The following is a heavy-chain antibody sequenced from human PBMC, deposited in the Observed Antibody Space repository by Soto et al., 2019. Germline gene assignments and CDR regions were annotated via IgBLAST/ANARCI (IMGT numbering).Heavy chain of an antibody. J-gene: IGHJ3*02. Sequence: QVQLQESGPGLVKPSETLSLTCTVSGGSISSYYWRRIRQPPGKGLEWIGYIYYSGSTNYNPSLKSRVTISVDTSKNQFSLKLSSVTAADTAVYYCARDYHSGGAFDIWGQGTMVTVSS. CDR1: GGSISSYY. V-gene: IGHV4-59*01. D-gene: IGHD6-19*01. CDR2: IYYSGST. CDR3: ARDYHSGGAFDI.